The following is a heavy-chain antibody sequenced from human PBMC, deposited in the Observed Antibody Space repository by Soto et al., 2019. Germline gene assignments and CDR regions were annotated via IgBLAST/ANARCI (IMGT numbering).Heavy chain of an antibody. D-gene: IGHD3-10*01. CDR3: ARAPRGNYGYPSYFDY. CDR2: IYYSGST. Sequence: SETQSLTCTVSGGSISSYYWSWIRQPPGKGLEWIGYIYYSGSTNYNPSLKSRVTISVDTSKNQFSLKLSSVTAADTAVYYCARAPRGNYGYPSYFDYWGQGTLVTVSS. J-gene: IGHJ4*02. CDR1: GGSISSYY. V-gene: IGHV4-59*01.